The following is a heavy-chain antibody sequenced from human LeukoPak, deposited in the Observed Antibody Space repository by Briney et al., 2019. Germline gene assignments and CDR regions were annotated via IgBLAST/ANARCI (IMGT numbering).Heavy chain of an antibody. Sequence: PGGSLRLSCVASAFTFKTYTLNWVRQTPGKGLEWVSYISTAGNLINYADSVRGRFTISRDNAKNSLYLYMNSLTPEDTAVYYCARTVEGHFDFRGQGTLVIVSS. J-gene: IGHJ4*02. CDR2: ISTAGNLI. CDR3: ARTVEGHFDF. CDR1: AFTFKTYT. V-gene: IGHV3-21*01. D-gene: IGHD5-24*01.